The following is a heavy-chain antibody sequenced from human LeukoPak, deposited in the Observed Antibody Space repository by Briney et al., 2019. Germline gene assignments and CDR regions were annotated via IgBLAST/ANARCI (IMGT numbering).Heavy chain of an antibody. CDR1: GGSISTYY. D-gene: IGHD6-6*01. V-gene: IGHV4-59*01. Sequence: SETLSLTCTVSGGSISTYYWNWIRQPPGKGLEWIGYIYHSGSTNYNPSLQSRVTISVDTSKNQFSLNLNSVTAAETAVYYCARGGAARLHFQNWGQGTLVTVSS. CDR2: IYHSGST. CDR3: ARGGAARLHFQN. J-gene: IGHJ1*01.